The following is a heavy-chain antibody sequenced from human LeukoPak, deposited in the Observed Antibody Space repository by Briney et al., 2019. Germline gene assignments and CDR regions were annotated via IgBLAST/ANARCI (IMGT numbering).Heavy chain of an antibody. CDR1: GFTFDEYG. V-gene: IGHV3-20*04. CDR3: ARDLMVRGVIRSASDL. D-gene: IGHD3-10*01. Sequence: GGSLRLSCVASGFTFDEYGMSWVRQVPGKGLEWVSGINWNGGSTGYADSVKGRFTISRDNAKNSLYLQMHSLRAEDTALYWCARDLMVRGVIRSASDLWGQGTMVTVSS. J-gene: IGHJ3*01. CDR2: INWNGGST.